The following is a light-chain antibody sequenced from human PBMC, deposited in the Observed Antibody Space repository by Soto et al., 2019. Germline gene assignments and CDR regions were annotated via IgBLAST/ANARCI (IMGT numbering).Light chain of an antibody. CDR1: QSVSSSY. CDR2: GAS. CDR3: QQYGSSPRT. Sequence: EIVLTQSPGTLSLSPGERATLSCRASQSVSSSYLAWYQQKPGQAPRLLIYGASSRATGIPDRFSGSGSGTDVTLTISRLEPEDLAVYYCQQYGSSPRTFGQGTKVEIK. J-gene: IGKJ1*01. V-gene: IGKV3-20*01.